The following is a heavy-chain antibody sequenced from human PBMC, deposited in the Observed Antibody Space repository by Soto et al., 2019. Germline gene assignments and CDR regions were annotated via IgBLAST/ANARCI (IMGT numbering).Heavy chain of an antibody. V-gene: IGHV3-23*01. CDR3: AKVSTSYNGIYDPFDI. D-gene: IGHD1-1*01. Sequence: GGSLRLSCEASGFIFSNYAMSWVRQGPGKGLEWVSVIGGEAVSTNCADSVKGRCTVSRDNSKNTVYLQLDSLRDDDTAVYYCAKVSTSYNGIYDPFDIWGQGTMVTVSS. CDR2: IGGEAVST. J-gene: IGHJ3*02. CDR1: GFIFSNYA.